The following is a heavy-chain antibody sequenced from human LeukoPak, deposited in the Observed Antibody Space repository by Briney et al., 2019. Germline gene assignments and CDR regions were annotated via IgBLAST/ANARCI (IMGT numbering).Heavy chain of an antibody. CDR2: ISSDGSST. CDR1: GFTFRNHW. D-gene: IGHD6-6*01. Sequence: GGSLRLSCAASGFTFRNHWMHWVRPTPGKRLVWVLRISSDGSSTTYADSVKGRFTISRDNAKNTLYLQMNNLRAEDTAMYYCARDQRVTGRPDIDYWGQGTLVIVSS. CDR3: ARDQRVTGRPDIDY. V-gene: IGHV3-74*03. J-gene: IGHJ4*02.